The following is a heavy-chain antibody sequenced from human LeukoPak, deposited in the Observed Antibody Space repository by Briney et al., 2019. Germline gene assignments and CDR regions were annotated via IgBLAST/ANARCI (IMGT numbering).Heavy chain of an antibody. CDR1: GGSLTNYY. D-gene: IGHD2-15*01. Sequence: SETLSLTCTVSGGSLTNYYWSWIRQPPGKGLEWIGYIHYSGSTKYKSSLKSRVTISVDTSKNQFSLKLNSVTAADTAVYYCARVDGSCSGGSCPSGNWFDPWGQGTLVTVSS. J-gene: IGHJ5*02. CDR3: ARVDGSCSGGSCPSGNWFDP. CDR2: IHYSGST. V-gene: IGHV4-59*08.